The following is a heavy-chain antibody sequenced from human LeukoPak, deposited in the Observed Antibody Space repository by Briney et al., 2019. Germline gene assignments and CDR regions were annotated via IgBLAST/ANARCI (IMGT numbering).Heavy chain of an antibody. Sequence: GGSLRLSCAASGFTFNSYSMNWVRQAPGKGLEWVSYISSSSSTTYYADSVKGRFTISRDNSKTTLYLQMNSLRAEDTAVYYCAKDTTVVTPRALDYWGQGSLVTVSS. CDR2: ISSSSSTT. J-gene: IGHJ4*02. CDR3: AKDTTVVTPRALDY. D-gene: IGHD4-23*01. CDR1: GFTFNSYS. V-gene: IGHV3-48*01.